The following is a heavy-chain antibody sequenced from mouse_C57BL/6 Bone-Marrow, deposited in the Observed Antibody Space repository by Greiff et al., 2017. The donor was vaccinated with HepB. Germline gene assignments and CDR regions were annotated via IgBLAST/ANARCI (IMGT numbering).Heavy chain of an antibody. J-gene: IGHJ1*03. CDR3: AREDYYGSSYYWYFDV. CDR2: ISDGGSYT. CDR1: GFTFSSYA. Sequence: EVKVVDSGGGLVKPGGSLKLSCAASGFTFSSYAMSWVRQTPEKRLEWVATISDGGSYTYYPDNVKGRFTISRDNAKNNLYLQMSHLKSEDTAMYYCAREDYYGSSYYWYFDVWGTGTTVTVSS. V-gene: IGHV5-4*01. D-gene: IGHD1-1*01.